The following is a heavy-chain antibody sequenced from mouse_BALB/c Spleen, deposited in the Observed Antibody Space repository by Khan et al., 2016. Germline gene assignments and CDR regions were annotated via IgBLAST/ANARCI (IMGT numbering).Heavy chain of an antibody. D-gene: IGHD1-1*02. CDR3: ARSNYYGDSPAWFAY. Sequence: EVQLQESGPGLVKPSQSLSLTCTVTGYSITSDYAWNWIRQFPGNKLEWMGYITYSGSTSYNPSLKSRISITRDTSKNQFFLPLNSVTTEDTATYYCARSNYYGDSPAWFAYWGQGTLVTVSA. V-gene: IGHV3-2*02. J-gene: IGHJ3*01. CDR1: GYSITSDYA. CDR2: ITYSGST.